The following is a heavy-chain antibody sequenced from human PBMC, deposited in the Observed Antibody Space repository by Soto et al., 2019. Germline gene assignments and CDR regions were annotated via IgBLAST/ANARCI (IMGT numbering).Heavy chain of an antibody. J-gene: IGHJ3*02. V-gene: IGHV1-3*01. CDR2: INAGNGNT. Sequence: ASVKVSCKASGYTFTSYAMHWVRQAPGQRLEWMGWINAGNGNTKYSQKFQGRVTITRDTSASTAYMELSSLRSEDTAVYYCARDGGYCSSTSCYRYMGHDAFDIWGQGTMVTVSS. CDR3: ARDGGYCSSTSCYRYMGHDAFDI. D-gene: IGHD2-2*01. CDR1: GYTFTSYA.